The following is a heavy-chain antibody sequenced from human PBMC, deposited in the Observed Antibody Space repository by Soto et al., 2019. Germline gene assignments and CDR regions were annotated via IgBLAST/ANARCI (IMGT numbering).Heavy chain of an antibody. Sequence: PSEMLSLTCTVSGGSISSYYWSWIRQPPGKGLEWIGYIYYSGSTNYNPSLKSRVTISVDTSKNQFSLKLSSVTAADTAVYYCARDLGYCTNGVCYGSWFDPWGQGTLVTVSS. CDR2: IYYSGST. CDR1: GGSISSYY. J-gene: IGHJ5*02. V-gene: IGHV4-59*01. CDR3: ARDLGYCTNGVCYGSWFDP. D-gene: IGHD2-8*01.